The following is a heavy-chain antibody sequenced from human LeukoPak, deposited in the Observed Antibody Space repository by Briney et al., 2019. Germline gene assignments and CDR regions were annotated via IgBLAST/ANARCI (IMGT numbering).Heavy chain of an antibody. CDR1: GGSFSGYY. V-gene: IGHV4-39*01. CDR2: IYYSGST. D-gene: IGHD3-22*01. CDR3: ARQGTYYYDSSGYQPLPFDY. Sequence: SETLSLTCAVYGGSFSGYYWGWIRQPPGKGLEWIGSIYYSGSTYYNPSLKSRVTISVDTSKNQFSLKLSSVTAADTAVYYCARQGTYYYDSSGYQPLPFDYWGQGTLVTVSS. J-gene: IGHJ4*02.